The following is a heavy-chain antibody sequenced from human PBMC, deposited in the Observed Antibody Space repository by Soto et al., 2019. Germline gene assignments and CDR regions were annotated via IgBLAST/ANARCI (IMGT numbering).Heavy chain of an antibody. CDR3: ARDRVAGIWGDSFDI. J-gene: IGHJ3*02. Sequence: QVQLVQSGTEVKKPGASVKVSCKTSGYTFTTHGINWVRQAPGQGLEWMGWINPYNANTNYAQKLQGRVTMTTDTSTTTAYVDLRSLPSDATAVYYCARDRVAGIWGDSFDIWGQGTVVTVSS. D-gene: IGHD3-16*01. CDR2: INPYNANT. V-gene: IGHV1-18*04. CDR1: GYTFTTHG.